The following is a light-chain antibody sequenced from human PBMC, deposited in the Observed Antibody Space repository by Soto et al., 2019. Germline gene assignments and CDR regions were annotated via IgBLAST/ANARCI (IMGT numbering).Light chain of an antibody. CDR2: SNN. Sequence: QSVLTQPPSASGTPGQRVTISCSGSSSNIGSNYVYWYQQLPGTAPKLLIYSNNQRPSGVPDRFSGSKSGTSASLAISGLQSEDEADYYCAAWDDSLSGAVFGGGTQLTVL. CDR3: AAWDDSLSGAV. CDR1: SSNIGSNY. V-gene: IGLV1-47*02. J-gene: IGLJ7*01.